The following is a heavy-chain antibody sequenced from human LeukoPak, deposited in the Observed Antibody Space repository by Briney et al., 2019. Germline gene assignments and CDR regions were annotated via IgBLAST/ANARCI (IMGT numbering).Heavy chain of an antibody. CDR3: ARDLLQYFDWLTMAGY. Sequence: ASVKVSCKASGYTFTSYGISWVRQAPGQGLEWMGWISAYNGNTKYAQRLQGRVTMTTDTSTTTAYVELRSLRSDDTAVYYCARDLLQYFDWLTMAGYWGQGTLVTVSS. D-gene: IGHD3-9*01. CDR2: ISAYNGNT. J-gene: IGHJ4*02. CDR1: GYTFTSYG. V-gene: IGHV1-18*01.